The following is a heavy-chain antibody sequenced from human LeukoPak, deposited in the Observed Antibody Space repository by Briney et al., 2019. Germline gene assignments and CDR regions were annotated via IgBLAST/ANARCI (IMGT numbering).Heavy chain of an antibody. CDR2: ISAYNGNT. CDR3: ARTGWAIVVVPAAIDDYWFDP. CDR1: GYTFTSYG. D-gene: IGHD2-2*01. V-gene: IGHV1-18*01. J-gene: IGHJ5*02. Sequence: ASVKVSCKASGYTFTSYGISWVRQAPGQGLERMGWISAYNGNTNYAQKLQGRVTMTTDTSTSTAYMELRSLRSDDTAVYYCARTGWAIVVVPAAIDDYWFDPWGQGTLVTVSS.